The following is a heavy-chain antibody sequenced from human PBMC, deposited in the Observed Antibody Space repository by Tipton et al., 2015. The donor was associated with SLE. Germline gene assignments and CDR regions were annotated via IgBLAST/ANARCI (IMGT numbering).Heavy chain of an antibody. CDR2: INHSGST. CDR1: GGSFSGYY. J-gene: IGHJ4*02. Sequence: TLSLTCAVYGGSFSGYYWSWIRQPPGKGLEWIGEINHSGSTNYNPSLKSRVTISVDTSKNQFSLKLSSVTAADTAVYYCARRCQSQLLRWGQGTLATVSS. CDR3: ARRCQSQLLR. D-gene: IGHD2-2*01. V-gene: IGHV4-34*01.